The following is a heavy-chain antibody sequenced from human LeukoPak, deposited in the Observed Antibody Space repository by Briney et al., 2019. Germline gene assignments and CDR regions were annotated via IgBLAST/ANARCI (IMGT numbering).Heavy chain of an antibody. V-gene: IGHV3-9*03. CDR3: AKDVSYYGSGSYYNS. CDR1: GFNFGDYA. D-gene: IGHD3-10*01. CDR2: ISWNSGSI. Sequence: GGSLRLSCTASGFNFGDYAMSWFRQAPGKGLEWVSGISWNSGSIGYADSVKGRFTISRDNAKNSLYLQMNSLRAEDMALYYCAKDVSYYGSGSYYNSWGQGTLVAVSS. J-gene: IGHJ5*02.